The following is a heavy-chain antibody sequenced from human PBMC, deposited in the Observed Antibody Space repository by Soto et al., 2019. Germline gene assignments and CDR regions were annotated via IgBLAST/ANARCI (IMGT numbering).Heavy chain of an antibody. CDR2: IYYSGRT. CDR1: GGSISSGDYY. D-gene: IGHD4-17*01. CDR3: ARQIGVSGTTVTNFYY. Sequence: QVQLQESGPGLVKPSQTLSLTCTVSGGSISSGDYYWSWIRQPPGKGLEWLGYIYYSGRTYYNPSLKSRVTISVDTSKNQFSLKLSSVTAADTAVYYCARQIGVSGTTVTNFYYWGQGTLVTVSS. V-gene: IGHV4-30-4*01. J-gene: IGHJ4*02.